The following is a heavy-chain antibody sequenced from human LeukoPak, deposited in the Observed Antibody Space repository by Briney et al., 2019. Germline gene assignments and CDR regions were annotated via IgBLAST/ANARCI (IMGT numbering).Heavy chain of an antibody. V-gene: IGHV1-2*02. CDR1: GYTFTGSY. CDR2: MNPNSGGT. Sequence: ASVKVSCKASGYTFTGSYMHWVRQVSGQGLEWMGWMNPNSGGTNYAQKFQGRVTMTRDTSISTAYMELSNLRSDDTAMYYCARARPLPLGLRWFDPWGQGTLVTVSS. J-gene: IGHJ5*02. D-gene: IGHD4-17*01. CDR3: ARARPLPLGLRWFDP.